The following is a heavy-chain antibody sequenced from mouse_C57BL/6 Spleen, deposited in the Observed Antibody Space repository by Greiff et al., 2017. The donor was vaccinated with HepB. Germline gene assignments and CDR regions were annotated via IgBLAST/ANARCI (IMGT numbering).Heavy chain of an antibody. CDR3: ARDWECDY. J-gene: IGHJ2*01. CDR1: GYTFTSYW. Sequence: VKLQQPGAELVKPGASVKLSCKASGYTFTSYWMQWVQQRPGQGLEWIGTIHPNSGSTNYNEKFKSKATLTVDKSSSTAYMQLSSLTSEDSAVYDCARDWECDYWGQGTTLTVSS. V-gene: IGHV1-64*01. D-gene: IGHD4-1*01. CDR2: IHPNSGST.